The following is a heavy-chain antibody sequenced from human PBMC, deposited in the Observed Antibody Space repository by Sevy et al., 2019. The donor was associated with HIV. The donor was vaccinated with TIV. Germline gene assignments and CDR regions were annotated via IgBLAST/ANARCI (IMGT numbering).Heavy chain of an antibody. CDR1: GFTFSTYA. Sequence: GWSLRLSCAASGFTFSTYAMTWVRQAPGKGLEWVSSVSHTGDNIYYADSVRGRFTISRDNSKSTLHLHMGSLRAEETAVYYCAGRKVGDFWSGSLRGPWAGGPLFDYWGQGTLVTVSS. CDR3: AGRKVGDFWSGSLRGPWAGGPLFDY. CDR2: VSHTGDNI. V-gene: IGHV3-23*01. D-gene: IGHD3-3*01. J-gene: IGHJ4*02.